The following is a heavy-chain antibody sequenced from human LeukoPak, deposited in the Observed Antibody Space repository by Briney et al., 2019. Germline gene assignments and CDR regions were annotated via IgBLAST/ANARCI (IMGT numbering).Heavy chain of an antibody. CDR2: IYTSGST. J-gene: IGHJ3*02. Sequence: SETLSLTCTVSGGSISSSYWSWIRQPAGKGLEYIGRIYTSGSTNYNPSLKSRVTMSVDTSKNHFSLKLSSVTAADTAVYYCASGYCSSTSCYSHAFDIWGQGTMVTVSS. D-gene: IGHD2-2*01. CDR3: ASGYCSSTSCYSHAFDI. V-gene: IGHV4-4*07. CDR1: GGSISSSY.